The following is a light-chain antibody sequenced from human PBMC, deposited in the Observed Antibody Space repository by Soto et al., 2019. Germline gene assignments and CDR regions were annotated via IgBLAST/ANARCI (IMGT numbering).Light chain of an antibody. J-gene: IGLJ3*02. CDR1: NSDVGGYNY. CDR3: CAYAGSYTWV. CDR2: DVS. Sequence: QSALTQPRSVSGSPGQSVTISCTGTNSDVGGYNYVSWYQQHPGKAPKLMIYDVSNRPSGVPDRFSGSKSGNTASLTISGLQAEDEADYYCCAYAGSYTWVFGGGTKVTVL. V-gene: IGLV2-11*01.